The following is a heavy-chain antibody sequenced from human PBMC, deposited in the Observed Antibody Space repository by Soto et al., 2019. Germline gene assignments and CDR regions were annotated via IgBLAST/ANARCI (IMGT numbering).Heavy chain of an antibody. CDR1: GYSFTSYW. CDR2: IYPGDSDT. Sequence: EVQLVQSGAEVKKPGESLKISCKGSGYSFTSYWIGWVRQMPGKGLEWMGIIYPGDSDTRYSPSFQGQVTISADKSISTAYLQWSSLKASDTAMYYCARQGGFWSGKTTSYDAFDIWGQGTMVTVSS. J-gene: IGHJ3*02. V-gene: IGHV5-51*01. D-gene: IGHD3-3*01. CDR3: ARQGGFWSGKTTSYDAFDI.